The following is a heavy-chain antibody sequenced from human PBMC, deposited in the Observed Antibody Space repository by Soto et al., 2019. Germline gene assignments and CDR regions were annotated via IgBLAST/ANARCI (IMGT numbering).Heavy chain of an antibody. V-gene: IGHV4-61*01. D-gene: IGHD3-16*01. CDR3: ARSQRGRTAFTFDY. CDR1: GDSVSNDNYY. J-gene: IGHJ4*02. CDR2: IYYSGTT. Sequence: ASETLSLTCAVSGDSVSNDNYYWSWIRPPPGKGLEWIGYIYYSGTTNYNSYLKSRLSLSVDMSKNQFSLKLASVTAADTAVYFCARSQRGRTAFTFDYWGQGALVTVSS.